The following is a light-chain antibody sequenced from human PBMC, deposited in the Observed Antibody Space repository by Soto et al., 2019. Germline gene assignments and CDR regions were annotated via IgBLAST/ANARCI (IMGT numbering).Light chain of an antibody. CDR2: DAS. J-gene: IGKJ1*01. CDR1: QSVSSD. V-gene: IGKV3-15*01. CDR3: QHYKNWPPRT. Sequence: EIVMTQSPGNLSVSPGERATLSCRASQSVSSDLAWYQQKPGQAPRLLIYDASTRASGIPARFSGSGSGTEFTLTISSLQSEDFGVYYCQHYKNWPPRTFGQGTKVEIK.